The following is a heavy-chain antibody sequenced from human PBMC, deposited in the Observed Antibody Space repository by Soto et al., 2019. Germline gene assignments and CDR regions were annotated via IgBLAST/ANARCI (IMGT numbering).Heavy chain of an antibody. Sequence: GGSLRLSCAASGFTFISYWMHWVRQAPGKGLVWVSRINSDGSSTSYADSVKGRFTISRDNAKNTLYLQMNSLRAEDTAVYYCARDLPGIAAAGNYYYYGMDVCGQGTTVTVS. CDR2: INSDGSST. J-gene: IGHJ6*02. D-gene: IGHD6-13*01. V-gene: IGHV3-74*01. CDR1: GFTFISYW. CDR3: ARDLPGIAAAGNYYYYGMDV.